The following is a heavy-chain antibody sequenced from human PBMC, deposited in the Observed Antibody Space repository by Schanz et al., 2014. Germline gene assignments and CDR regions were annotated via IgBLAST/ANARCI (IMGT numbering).Heavy chain of an antibody. J-gene: IGHJ4*02. CDR1: GFTFSSYV. CDR3: VKEGTVVSGSPRDY. Sequence: EVQLVESGGGLVQPGGSLRLSCAASGFTFSSYVMNWVRQAPGRGLEWVSFISASGDSTSYADSVKGRFTISRDNSKNTLYLQMNSLRADDTAVYYCVKEGTVVSGSPRDYWGQGALVTVSS. D-gene: IGHD3-10*01. CDR2: ISASGDST. V-gene: IGHV3-23*04.